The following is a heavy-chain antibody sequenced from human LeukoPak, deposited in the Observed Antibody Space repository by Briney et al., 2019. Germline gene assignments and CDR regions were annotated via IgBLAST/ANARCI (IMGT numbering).Heavy chain of an antibody. CDR1: GVSISTYY. CDR3: AREANYYGSGSYFEGTFDY. CDR2: IYYSGTT. Sequence: SETLSLTCTVSGVSISTYYWSWIRQPPGKGLEWIGYIYYSGTTNYNPSLESRVTISIDTSKNEFSLKLTSVTAADTAVYYCAREANYYGSGSYFEGTFDYWGQGSLVTVSS. D-gene: IGHD3-10*01. V-gene: IGHV4-59*01. J-gene: IGHJ4*02.